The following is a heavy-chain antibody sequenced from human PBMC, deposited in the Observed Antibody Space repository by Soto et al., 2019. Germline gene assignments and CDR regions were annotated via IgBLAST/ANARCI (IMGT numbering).Heavy chain of an antibody. Sequence: EVQLVESGGGLVQPGGSLRLSCAASGFTFSSYSMNWVRQAPGKGLEWVSYISSSSSTIYYADSVKGRFTISRDNAKNSLYLQMNSLRDEDTAVYYCARDLITIFGVVPYYGMDVWGQGTTVTVSS. V-gene: IGHV3-48*02. CDR3: ARDLITIFGVVPYYGMDV. D-gene: IGHD3-3*01. J-gene: IGHJ6*02. CDR2: ISSSSSTI. CDR1: GFTFSSYS.